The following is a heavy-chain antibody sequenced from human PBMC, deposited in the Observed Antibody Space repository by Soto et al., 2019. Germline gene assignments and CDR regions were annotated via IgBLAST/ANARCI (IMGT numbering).Heavy chain of an antibody. V-gene: IGHV4-39*01. Sequence: QLQLQESGPGLVKPSETLSLTCTVSGGSISSSSYYWGWIRQPPGKGLEWIGSIYYSGSTYYNPSLKSRVTISVDTSKNQFSLKLSSVTAADTAVYYCARPSSDYYDSSGFNWFDPWGQGTLVTVSS. J-gene: IGHJ5*02. D-gene: IGHD3-22*01. CDR3: ARPSSDYYDSSGFNWFDP. CDR1: GGSISSSSYY. CDR2: IYYSGST.